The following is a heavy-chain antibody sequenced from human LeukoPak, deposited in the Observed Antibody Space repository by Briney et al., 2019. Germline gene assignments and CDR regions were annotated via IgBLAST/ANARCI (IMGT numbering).Heavy chain of an antibody. CDR2: IWPGGTRS. CDR1: GFAFGIYG. Sequence: PGGSLRLSCTASGFAFGIYGMRWVRQEPGKGLEWVAFIWPGGTRSFYADSVKGRFTISRDDSNNTVNLHMSSLKAEDTALYYCVRDRNNNYFDYWGQGTLLTVSS. V-gene: IGHV3-33*01. J-gene: IGHJ4*02. D-gene: IGHD1-14*01. CDR3: VRDRNNNYFDY.